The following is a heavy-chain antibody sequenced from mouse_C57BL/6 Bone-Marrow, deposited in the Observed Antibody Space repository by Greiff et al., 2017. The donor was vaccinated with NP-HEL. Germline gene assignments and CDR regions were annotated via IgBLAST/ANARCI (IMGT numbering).Heavy chain of an antibody. CDR2: ISDGGSYT. CDR3: AREDYAFAY. Sequence: PEKRLEWVATISDGGSYTNYPDNVKGRFTISRDNAKNNLYLQMSHLKSEDTAMYYCAREDYAFAYWGQGTLVTVSA. V-gene: IGHV5-4*01. D-gene: IGHD2-4*01. J-gene: IGHJ3*01.